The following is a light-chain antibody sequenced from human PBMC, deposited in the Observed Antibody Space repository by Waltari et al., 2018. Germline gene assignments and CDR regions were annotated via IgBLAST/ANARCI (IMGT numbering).Light chain of an antibody. CDR2: RNN. V-gene: IGLV1-47*01. J-gene: IGLJ2*01. CDR3: AAWDDSLSGVV. Sequence: QSVLTQPPPAPGTPGQRVTLPCSGGSTNIGSNYVYWYEQLPGTAPRLLIYRNNQRPSGVPDRFSGSKSGTSASLAISGLRSEDEADYYCAAWDDSLSGVVFGGGTKVTVL. CDR1: STNIGSNY.